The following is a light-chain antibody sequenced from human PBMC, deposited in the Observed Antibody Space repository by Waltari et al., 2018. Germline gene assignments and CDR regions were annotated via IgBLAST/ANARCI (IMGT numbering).Light chain of an antibody. CDR3: QQRSNWPSYT. J-gene: IGKJ2*01. Sequence: EIVLTQSPATLSLSPGERATLSCRASQSVSSYLAWYQQKPGQAPRLLIYDASNRATGSPARFSGSGSGTDFTLTISSLEPEDFAVYYCQQRSNWPSYTFGQGTKLEI. CDR1: QSVSSY. CDR2: DAS. V-gene: IGKV3-11*01.